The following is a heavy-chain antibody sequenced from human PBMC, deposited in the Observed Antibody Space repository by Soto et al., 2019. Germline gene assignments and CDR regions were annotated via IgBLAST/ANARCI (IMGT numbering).Heavy chain of an antibody. CDR2: IIPIFGTA. Sequence: GASVKVSCKASGGTFSSYAISWVRQAPGQGLEWMGGIIPIFGTANYAQKFQGRVTITADKSTSTAYMELSSLRSEDTAVYYCARFIAARPGDYYYYYGMDVRGKGTTVTVSS. V-gene: IGHV1-69*06. D-gene: IGHD6-6*01. CDR3: ARFIAARPGDYYYYYGMDV. J-gene: IGHJ6*04. CDR1: GGTFSSYA.